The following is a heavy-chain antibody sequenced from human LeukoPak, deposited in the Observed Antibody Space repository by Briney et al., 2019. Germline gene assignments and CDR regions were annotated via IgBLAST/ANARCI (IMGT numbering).Heavy chain of an antibody. Sequence: GASVKVSCKASGYTFTTYGISWVRQAPGQGLEWMGWINPNSGGTSFAQKFQGRVTMTRDTSMSTAYMELSRLKSDDKAVYYCSRDSGYCSGGSCWYFDFWGQGTLVTVSA. D-gene: IGHD2-15*01. J-gene: IGHJ4*02. CDR2: INPNSGGT. V-gene: IGHV1-2*02. CDR3: SRDSGYCSGGSCWYFDF. CDR1: GYTFTTYG.